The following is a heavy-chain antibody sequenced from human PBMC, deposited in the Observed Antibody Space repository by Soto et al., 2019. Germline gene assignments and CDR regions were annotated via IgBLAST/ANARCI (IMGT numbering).Heavy chain of an antibody. J-gene: IGHJ3*02. CDR2: ISGNGGST. V-gene: IGHV3-23*01. CDR1: GFIFSIYA. Sequence: GGSLRLSCAASGFIFSIYAMSWVRQAPGKGLEWVSTISGNGGSTYYADSVKGRFTISRDSSKNTLYLQMNSLRAEDTAVYYCAKESDKNGWGSSVFDIWGQGTMVTVSS. CDR3: AKESDKNGWGSSVFDI. D-gene: IGHD6-19*01.